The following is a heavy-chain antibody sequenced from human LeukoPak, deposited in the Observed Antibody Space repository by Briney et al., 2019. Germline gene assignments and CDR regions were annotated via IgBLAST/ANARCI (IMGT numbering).Heavy chain of an antibody. J-gene: IGHJ4*02. Sequence: GGSLRLSCAASGFTFTNAWMSWVRQAPGKGLEWVGRIKSKGDGETTDYTAPVKGRFTISRDDSKTTLFLQMNSLRGEDTALYYCAKDMGESGSYYLDYWGQGTLVTVSS. CDR1: GFTFTNAW. D-gene: IGHD1-26*01. CDR2: IKSKGDGETT. CDR3: AKDMGESGSYYLDY. V-gene: IGHV3-15*01.